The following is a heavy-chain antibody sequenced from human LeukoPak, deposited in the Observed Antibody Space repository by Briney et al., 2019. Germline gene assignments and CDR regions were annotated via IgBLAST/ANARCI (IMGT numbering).Heavy chain of an antibody. CDR2: INFSGTT. Sequence: SETLSLTCSASGGSISSYVWSWVRQPPGKGPDRIGYINFSGTTKYNSSVKSRVTISVDKSKNQSALKLSSGTAADTAVYYCARDSSIWYRGAFDYWGQGTLVTVPS. D-gene: IGHD6-13*01. CDR1: GGSISSYV. J-gene: IGHJ4*02. V-gene: IGHV4-59*12. CDR3: ARDSSIWYRGAFDY.